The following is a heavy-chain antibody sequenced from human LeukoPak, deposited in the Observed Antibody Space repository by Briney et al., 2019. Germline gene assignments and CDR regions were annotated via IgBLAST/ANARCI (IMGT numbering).Heavy chain of an antibody. D-gene: IGHD3/OR15-3a*01. Sequence: SETLSLTCAVYGGSFSGYYWSWIRQPPGKGLEWIGEINHSGSTSYNPSLKSRVTISVDTSKNQFSLKLSSVTAADTAVYYCAREEADWNNWFDPWGQGTLVTVSS. J-gene: IGHJ5*02. V-gene: IGHV4-34*01. CDR3: AREEADWNNWFDP. CDR2: INHSGST. CDR1: GGSFSGYY.